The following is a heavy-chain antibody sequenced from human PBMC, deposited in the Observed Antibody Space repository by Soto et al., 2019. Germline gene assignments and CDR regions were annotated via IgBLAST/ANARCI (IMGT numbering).Heavy chain of an antibody. J-gene: IGHJ4*02. CDR3: GRHGIAMAGTKRYFDY. V-gene: IGHV5-51*01. Sequence: GESLKISCRGSGYSFSNYWIGWVRQMPGKGLEWMGIIYPGDSDVRYSPSFQGQVTISADKSISTAYLQWSSLEASDTAIYYCGRHGIAMAGTKRYFDYWGQGTLVTVSS. CDR2: IYPGDSDV. D-gene: IGHD6-19*01. CDR1: GYSFSNYW.